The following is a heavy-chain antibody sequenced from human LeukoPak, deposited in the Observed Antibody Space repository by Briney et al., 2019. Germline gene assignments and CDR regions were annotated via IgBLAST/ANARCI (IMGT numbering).Heavy chain of an antibody. J-gene: IGHJ4*02. CDR2: ISSSSSYI. V-gene: IGHV3-21*01. CDR3: ARDSAAYCGGDCYSYFDY. CDR1: GFTSSSYS. Sequence: PGGSLRLSCAASGFTSSSYSMNWVRQAPGKGLEWVSSISSSSSYIYYADSVKGRFTISRDNAKNSLYLQMNSLRAEDTAVYYCARDSAAYCGGDCYSYFDYWGQGTLVTVSS. D-gene: IGHD2-21*02.